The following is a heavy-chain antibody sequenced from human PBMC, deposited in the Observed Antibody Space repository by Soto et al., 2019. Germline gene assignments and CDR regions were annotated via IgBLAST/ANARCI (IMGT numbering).Heavy chain of an antibody. CDR1: GFTFSSYA. D-gene: IGHD3-22*01. V-gene: IGHV3-23*01. J-gene: IGHJ3*02. CDR3: AKDRPGYYDSSGYYLPAIGAFDI. CDR2: ISGSGGST. Sequence: GGSLRLSCAASGFTFSSYAMSWVRQAPGKGLEWVSAISGSGGSTYYANSVKGRFTISRDNSKNMLYLQMNSLRAEDTAVYYCAKDRPGYYDSSGYYLPAIGAFDIWGQGTMVTVSS.